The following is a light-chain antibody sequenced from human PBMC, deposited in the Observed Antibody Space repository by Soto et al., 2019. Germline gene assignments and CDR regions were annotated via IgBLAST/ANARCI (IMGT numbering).Light chain of an antibody. V-gene: IGKV3-11*01. CDR1: QSVGSY. Sequence: EIVLIQSPATLSLSPGERVTLSCRASQSVGSYLAWYQHKPGQAPRLLISDASNRATGIPARFSGSGSETDFTLTISSLEPEDSAVYYCQQRSNWPSLTFGGGTKVDIK. J-gene: IGKJ4*01. CDR3: QQRSNWPSLT. CDR2: DAS.